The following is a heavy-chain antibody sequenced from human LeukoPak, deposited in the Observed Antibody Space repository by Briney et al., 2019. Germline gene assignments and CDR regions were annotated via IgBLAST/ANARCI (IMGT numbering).Heavy chain of an antibody. CDR1: GFTFSNYW. CDR3: ATAGNYRFDY. V-gene: IGHV3-74*01. CDR2: VNPDGSTI. D-gene: IGHD1-7*01. Sequence: GGSLRLSCAASGFTFSNYWVHWVRQAPGKGLVWVSRVNPDGSTINYADSVKGRFTISRDNAKNTLYLQMNSLRAEDTAVYYCATAGNYRFDYWGQGTLVTVSS. J-gene: IGHJ4*02.